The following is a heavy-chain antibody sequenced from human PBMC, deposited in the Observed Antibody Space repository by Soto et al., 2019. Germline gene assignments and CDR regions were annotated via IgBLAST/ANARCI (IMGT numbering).Heavy chain of an antibody. V-gene: IGHV3-30-3*01. J-gene: IGHJ4*02. CDR1: GFTFSSYA. D-gene: IGHD1-26*01. Sequence: QVQLVQSGGGVVQPGRSLRLSCAASGFTFSSYAMHWVRQAPGKGLEWMTFISYDGSSQYYVDSVKGRFTISRDNSKNTLYLQMNSLRTDDTAVYYCAKEGDSGNYRLAYFDYWGQGTLVTVSS. CDR3: AKEGDSGNYRLAYFDY. CDR2: ISYDGSSQ.